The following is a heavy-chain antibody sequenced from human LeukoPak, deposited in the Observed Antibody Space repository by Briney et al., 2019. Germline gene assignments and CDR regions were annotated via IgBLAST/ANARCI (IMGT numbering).Heavy chain of an antibody. CDR2: INSDGSTT. Sequence: PGGSLRLSCVASGFTFSNYWMHWVRQAPGKGLVWVSRINSDGSTTSYADSVKGRFTISRDNSKNTLYLQMNSLRADDTAVYYCARARATVTRISSFDIWGQGTMVTVSS. CDR1: GFTFSNYW. V-gene: IGHV3-74*01. J-gene: IGHJ3*02. CDR3: ARARATVTRISSFDI. D-gene: IGHD4-17*01.